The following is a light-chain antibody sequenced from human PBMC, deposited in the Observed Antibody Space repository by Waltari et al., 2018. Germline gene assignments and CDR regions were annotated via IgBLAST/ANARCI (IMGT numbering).Light chain of an antibody. CDR3: QHYNNYPVT. Sequence: DIQMTQSPSTLSASVGDRVTISCRASQSISNWLDWYQQRPGKAPKLLIHKASTLESGVPSRFSGSGSGTEFTLTINSLQPDDFATYYCQHYNNYPVTFGQGTKLEIK. CDR2: KAS. V-gene: IGKV1-5*03. J-gene: IGKJ2*01. CDR1: QSISNW.